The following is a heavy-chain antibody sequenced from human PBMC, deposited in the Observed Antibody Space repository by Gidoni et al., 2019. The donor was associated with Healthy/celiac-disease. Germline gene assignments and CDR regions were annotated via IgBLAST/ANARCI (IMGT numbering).Heavy chain of an antibody. J-gene: IGHJ6*02. CDR1: EFNFRSYA. CDR3: ARAGGILTGPYYYYYGMDV. D-gene: IGHD3-9*01. CDR2: ISYDGSNK. Sequence: QVQLVESGGGVVQPGRSLRLSCAASEFNFRSYAMHWVRQATGKGLEWVAVISYDGSNKYYADSVKGRFTISRDNSKNTLYLQMNSLRAEDTAVYYCARAGGILTGPYYYYYGMDVWGQGTTVTVSS. V-gene: IGHV3-30*16.